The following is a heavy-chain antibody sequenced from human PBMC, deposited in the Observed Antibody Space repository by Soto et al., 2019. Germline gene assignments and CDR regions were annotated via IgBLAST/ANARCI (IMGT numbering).Heavy chain of an antibody. D-gene: IGHD3-16*01. V-gene: IGHV3-74*01. Sequence: GSLRLSCAASGFPFTNYWMNWVRQTPGKGLMWVSRISPAGSDVGYADSVEGRFTVSRDNAKNTLYLQMHSLRAEDTAMYYCACWGYIVTVAHSDFDSWGQGTLVTVSS. CDR2: ISPAGSDV. J-gene: IGHJ4*02. CDR1: GFPFTNYW. CDR3: ACWGYIVTVAHSDFDS.